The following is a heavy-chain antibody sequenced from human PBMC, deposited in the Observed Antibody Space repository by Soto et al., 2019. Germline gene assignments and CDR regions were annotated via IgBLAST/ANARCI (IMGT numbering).Heavy chain of an antibody. D-gene: IGHD4-4*01. CDR1: GFSLGTSGEG. J-gene: IGHJ4*02. CDR3: AHRKRSITVATYFDY. Sequence: QITLRESGPTLVKPTQTLTLTCTFSGFSLGTSGEGVGWIRQPPRKALEWLATLYWDGDKRYSPSLRSRLSISKDTSESQVVLTMTNMDAAYTATYFCAHRKRSITVATYFDYLGLGSLVTVSS. V-gene: IGHV2-5*02. CDR2: LYWDGDK.